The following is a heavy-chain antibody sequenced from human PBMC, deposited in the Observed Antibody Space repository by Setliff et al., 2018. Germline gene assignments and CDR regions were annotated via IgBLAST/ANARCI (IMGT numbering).Heavy chain of an antibody. CDR1: GYTFTSYG. V-gene: IGHV1-18*01. Sequence: GASVKVSCKASGYTFTSYGISWVRQAPGQGLEWMGWISAYNGNTNYAQKLQGRVTMTTDTSTSTAYMELRSLGSDDTAVYYCARVVGSGGNGGHWYFDLWGRGTLVTVSS. CDR2: ISAYNGNT. D-gene: IGHD2-15*01. J-gene: IGHJ2*01. CDR3: ARVVGSGGNGGHWYFDL.